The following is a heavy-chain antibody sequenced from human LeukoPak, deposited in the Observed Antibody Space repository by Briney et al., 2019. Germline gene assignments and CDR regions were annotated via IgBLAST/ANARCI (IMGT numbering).Heavy chain of an antibody. CDR3: ARVHYGGNYYYYYGMDV. CDR2: TYYRSKWYN. Sequence: SQTLSLTCAISGDSVSSNSAAWNWIRQSPSRGLEWLGRTYYRSKWYNDYAVSVKSRITINPDTSKNQFSLQLNSVTPEDTAVYYCARVHYGGNYYYYYGMDVWGQGTTVTVSS. V-gene: IGHV6-1*01. CDR1: GDSVSSNSAA. D-gene: IGHD4-23*01. J-gene: IGHJ6*02.